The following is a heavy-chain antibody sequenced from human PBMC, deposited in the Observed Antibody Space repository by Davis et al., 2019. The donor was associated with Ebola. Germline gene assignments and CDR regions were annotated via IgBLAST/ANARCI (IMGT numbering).Heavy chain of an antibody. CDR2: INSDGSST. Sequence: PGGSLRLSCAASGFTFSSYWMHWVRQAPGKGLVWVSRINSDGSSTSYADSVKGRFTISRDNAKNTLYLQMNSLRAEDTAVYYCARDGGSSWYGYYYYGMDVWGQGTTVTVSS. CDR1: GFTFSSYW. V-gene: IGHV3-74*01. D-gene: IGHD6-13*01. CDR3: ARDGGSSWYGYYYYGMDV. J-gene: IGHJ6*02.